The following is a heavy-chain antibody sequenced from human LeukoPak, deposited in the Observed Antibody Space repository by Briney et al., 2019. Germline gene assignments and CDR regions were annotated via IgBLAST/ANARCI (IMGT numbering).Heavy chain of an antibody. Sequence: ASVTVSLKCSVCTGSSYAISWVRQAPGQGLEWMGGIIRIFCKANNAHKFPGRVTSTPDESTSTVYMLASNLRSEDTAVYFLLRDSEVRRKLWHYWGQRTLVTVSS. CDR3: LRDSEVRRKLWHY. D-gene: IGHD3-10*01. CDR1: VCTGSSYA. J-gene: IGHJ4*02. CDR2: IIRIFCKA. V-gene: IGHV1-69*13.